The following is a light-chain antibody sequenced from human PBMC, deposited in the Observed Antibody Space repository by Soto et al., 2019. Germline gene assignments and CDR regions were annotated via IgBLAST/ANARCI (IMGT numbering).Light chain of an antibody. J-gene: IGKJ2*01. Sequence: EIVMTQSPATLSVSPGERATLSCRASQSVGSNVVWYQQKHGQAPRLLIYGASTRATGIPARFSGSGSGTEFTLTISSLQSEDFSVYYCQQYNNWPPYTFGQGTKLEIK. CDR2: GAS. V-gene: IGKV3-15*01. CDR1: QSVGSN. CDR3: QQYNNWPPYT.